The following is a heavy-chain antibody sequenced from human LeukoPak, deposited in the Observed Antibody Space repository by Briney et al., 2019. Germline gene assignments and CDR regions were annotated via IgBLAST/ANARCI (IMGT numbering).Heavy chain of an antibody. Sequence: GGSLRLSCTASGYRFSEHAMTWFRQAPGKGPEWVAFIRANAYGGTTLHAASVEGRFIVSRDDSNSVAYLQMSSLKSEDTAIYYCTRDPIRGWRYFDHWGQGALVIDSS. CDR1: GYRFSEHA. D-gene: IGHD3-10*01. V-gene: IGHV3-49*03. CDR2: IRANAYGGTT. CDR3: TRDPIRGWRYFDH. J-gene: IGHJ4*02.